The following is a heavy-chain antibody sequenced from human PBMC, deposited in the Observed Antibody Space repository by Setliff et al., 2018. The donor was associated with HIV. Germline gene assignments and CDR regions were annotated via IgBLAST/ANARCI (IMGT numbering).Heavy chain of an antibody. D-gene: IGHD6-19*01. Sequence: GSLRLSCAASGFTFSSYGMHWVRQAPGKGLECVAFIRNDGSNKYYADSVKGRFTISRDDSKNTVYLQMNSLRAEDTAVYYCAKTSGWTTIDYWGQGTLVTVSS. V-gene: IGHV3-30*02. J-gene: IGHJ4*02. CDR2: IRNDGSNK. CDR1: GFTFSSYG. CDR3: AKTSGWTTIDY.